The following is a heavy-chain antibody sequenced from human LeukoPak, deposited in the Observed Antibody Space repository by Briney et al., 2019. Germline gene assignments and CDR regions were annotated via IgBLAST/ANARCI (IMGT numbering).Heavy chain of an antibody. CDR1: GGSFSGYY. CDR3: ARGGWELPEGSLAY. D-gene: IGHD1-26*01. Sequence: PSETPSLTCAVYGGSFSGYYWSWIRQPPGKGLEWIGEINHSGSTNYNPSLKSRVIISVDASKNQFSLKLSSVTAADTAVYYCARGGWELPEGSLAYWGQGTLVTVSS. V-gene: IGHV4-34*01. CDR2: INHSGST. J-gene: IGHJ4*02.